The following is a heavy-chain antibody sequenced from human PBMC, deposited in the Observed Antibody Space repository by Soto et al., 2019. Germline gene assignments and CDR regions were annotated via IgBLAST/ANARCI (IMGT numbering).Heavy chain of an antibody. V-gene: IGHV3-7*01. Sequence: GGSLRLSCSASGFTFSSYWMSWVRQAPGKGLEWVANIKQDGSEKYYVDSVKGRFTISRDNAKNSLYLQMNSLRAEDTAVYYCARERYCSGGSCYPYYFDYWGQGTLVTVSS. CDR2: IKQDGSEK. CDR3: ARERYCSGGSCYPYYFDY. J-gene: IGHJ4*02. D-gene: IGHD2-15*01. CDR1: GFTFSSYW.